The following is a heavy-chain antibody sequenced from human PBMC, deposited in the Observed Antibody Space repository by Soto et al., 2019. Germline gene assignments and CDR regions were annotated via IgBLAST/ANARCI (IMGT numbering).Heavy chain of an antibody. CDR2: ISSSSSYI. CDR3: ARDRGGSYSDAFDI. CDR1: GFTFSSYS. Sequence: EVQLVESGGGLVKPGGSLRLSCAASGFTFSSYSMNWVRQAPGKGLEWVSSISSSSSYIYYADSVKGRFTISRDNAKNSLYLQMNSLRAEDTAVYYCARDRGGSYSDAFDIWGQGTMVTVSS. J-gene: IGHJ3*02. V-gene: IGHV3-21*01. D-gene: IGHD1-26*01.